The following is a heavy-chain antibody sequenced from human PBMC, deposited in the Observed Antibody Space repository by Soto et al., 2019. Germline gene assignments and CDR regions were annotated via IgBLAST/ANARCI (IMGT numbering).Heavy chain of an antibody. Sequence: QVQLQESGPRLVKPSETLSLTCTASGGSVSSGSYYWRWIRPPPGQGLVLIGYIYYRGSTNYNSSRKRRITISVDTSKNRFSLKLSSATAADTAVYYCAVEGYGPYSFSYSAMDVWGQGTTVTVSS. CDR3: AVEGYGPYSFSYSAMDV. V-gene: IGHV4-61*01. CDR1: GGSVSSGSYY. D-gene: IGHD5-18*01. CDR2: IYYRGST. J-gene: IGHJ6*02.